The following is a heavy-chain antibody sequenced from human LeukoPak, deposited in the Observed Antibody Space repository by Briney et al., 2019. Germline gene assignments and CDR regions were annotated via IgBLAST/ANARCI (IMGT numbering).Heavy chain of an antibody. CDR1: GFTFSSYA. J-gene: IGHJ4*02. D-gene: IGHD2-8*01. V-gene: IGHV3-72*01. CDR2: TRDKANSYTT. Sequence: GGSLRLSCAASGFTFSSYAMSWVRQAPGKGLEWVGRTRDKANSYTTEYAASVRGRFTISRDDSKNSLYLQMNSLKTEDTGVYTCASLISDYWGQGTLVTVSS. CDR3: ASLISDY.